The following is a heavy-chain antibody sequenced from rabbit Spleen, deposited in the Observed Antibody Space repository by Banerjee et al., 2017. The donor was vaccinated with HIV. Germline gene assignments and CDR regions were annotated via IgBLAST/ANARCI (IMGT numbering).Heavy chain of an antibody. D-gene: IGHD8-1*01. CDR3: ARDTGSSFSSYGMDL. V-gene: IGHV1S40*01. CDR1: GFSFSSNYY. J-gene: IGHJ6*01. Sequence: QSLEESGGDLVKPGASLPLTCTASGFSFSSNYYMCWVRQAPAKGLEWIACIYAGSSGTTYYASWAKGRFTISKTSSTTVTLQMTSLTVADTATYFCARDTGSSFSSYGMDLWGQGTLVTVS. CDR2: IYAGSSGTT.